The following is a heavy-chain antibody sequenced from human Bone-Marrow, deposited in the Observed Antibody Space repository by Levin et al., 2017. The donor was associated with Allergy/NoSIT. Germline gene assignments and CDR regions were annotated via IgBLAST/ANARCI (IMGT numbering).Heavy chain of an antibody. Sequence: AGESLKISCAASGFTFPNFWMHWVRQVPGKGLMHISVIKPDGTGANYADSVKGRFTISRDNSKNTLFLQMNSLRAEDTALYYCTNGLTGEASWGRGTLVTVSS. J-gene: IGHJ5*02. V-gene: IGHV3-74*01. CDR1: GFTFPNFW. CDR3: TNGLTGEAS. D-gene: IGHD7-27*01. CDR2: IKPDGTGA.